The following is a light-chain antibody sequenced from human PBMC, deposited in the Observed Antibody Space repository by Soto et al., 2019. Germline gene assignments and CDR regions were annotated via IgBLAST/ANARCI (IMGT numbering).Light chain of an antibody. CDR2: AAS. V-gene: IGKV3-20*01. CDR1: QSVSSTF. Sequence: EIVLTHSPGTLSLSPWERATLSCRASQSVSSTFFAWYQQKPGQAPRLLIYAASSRATGIPDRFSGSGSGTDFTLTISRLEPEDFAVYYCQQYGSSGTFGQGTKVDIK. CDR3: QQYGSSGT. J-gene: IGKJ1*01.